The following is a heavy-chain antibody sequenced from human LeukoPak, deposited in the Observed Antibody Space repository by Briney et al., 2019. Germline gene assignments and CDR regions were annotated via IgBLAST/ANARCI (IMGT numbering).Heavy chain of an antibody. CDR2: IPYDGLNR. Sequence: GGSLRLSCAASGFTFSSYGIHWVRQAPGKGPEWVTFIPYDGLNRIYADSVEGRFTVSRDNSKNTVYLQMNSLRPEDTAVYYCAKGPTPLSSRGWIDPWGQGTLVTVSS. CDR1: GFTFSSYG. D-gene: IGHD6-13*01. V-gene: IGHV3-30*02. J-gene: IGHJ5*02. CDR3: AKGPTPLSSRGWIDP.